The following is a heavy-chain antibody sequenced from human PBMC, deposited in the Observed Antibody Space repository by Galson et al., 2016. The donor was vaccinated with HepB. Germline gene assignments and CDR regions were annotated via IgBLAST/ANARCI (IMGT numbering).Heavy chain of an antibody. CDR1: GGSIASGHYS. J-gene: IGHJ3*01. Sequence: TLSLTCTVSGGSIASGHYSWSWIRQPPGKGLEWIGYIYPSGGSYSNPSLESRVSISIDRSRNQFSLKLNSVTAADTAVYFCARGGYYDTSAIRDAFDLWGQGTMVTVSS. CDR2: IYPSGGS. V-gene: IGHV4-30-2*01. D-gene: IGHD3-22*01. CDR3: ARGGYYDTSAIRDAFDL.